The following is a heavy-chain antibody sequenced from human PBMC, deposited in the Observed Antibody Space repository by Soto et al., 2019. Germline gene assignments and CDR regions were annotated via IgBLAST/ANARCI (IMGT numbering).Heavy chain of an antibody. CDR3: ARGGVQLERPPGETDY. CDR1: GFTFSSYS. Sequence: EVQLVESGGGLVKPGGSLRLSCAASGFTFSSYSMNWVRQAPGKGLEWVSFISDSSSYIYYADSVKGRFTISRDNAKNSLYLQMNSLGAEDTAVYYCARGGVQLERPPGETDYWGQGTLVTVSS. J-gene: IGHJ4*02. D-gene: IGHD1-1*01. V-gene: IGHV3-21*01. CDR2: ISDSSSYI.